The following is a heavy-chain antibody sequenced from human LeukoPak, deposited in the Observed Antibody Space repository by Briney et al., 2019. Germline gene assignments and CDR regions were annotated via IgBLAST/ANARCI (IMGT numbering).Heavy chain of an antibody. CDR1: GGSISSGGYY. V-gene: IGHV4-31*03. J-gene: IGHJ5*02. D-gene: IGHD3-10*01. CDR3: ARGSRSGGFDP. CDR2: IYYGGST. Sequence: SQTLSLTCTVSGGSISSGGYYWSWIRQHPGKGLEWIGYIYYGGSTYYNPSLKSRVTISVDTSKNQFSLKLSSVTAADTAVYYCARGSRSGGFDPWGQGTLVTVSS.